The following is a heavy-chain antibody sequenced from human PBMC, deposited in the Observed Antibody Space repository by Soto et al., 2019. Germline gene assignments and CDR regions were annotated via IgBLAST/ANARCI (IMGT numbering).Heavy chain of an antibody. CDR1: GGSISSGGYY. Sequence: SETLSLTCTVSGGSISSGGYYWSWIRQHPGKGLEWIGYIYYSGSTYYNPSLKSRVTISVDTSKNQSSLKLSSVTAADTAVYYCARMYYYGSGKGIDPWGQGTLVTVSS. D-gene: IGHD3-10*01. V-gene: IGHV4-31*03. CDR3: ARMYYYGSGKGIDP. J-gene: IGHJ5*02. CDR2: IYYSGST.